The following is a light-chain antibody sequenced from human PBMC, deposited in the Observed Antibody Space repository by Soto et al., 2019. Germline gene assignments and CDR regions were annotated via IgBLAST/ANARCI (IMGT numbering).Light chain of an antibody. Sequence: QSVLTQPPSVSGAPGQRVTISCTGSRSNLGAGYDVHWYQQLPGTAPKIIIYSNNQRPSGVPDRFSGSKSGTSASLAISGLQSEDEADYYCAAWDDSLNGYVFGTGTKVTVL. CDR1: RSNLGAGYD. CDR2: SNN. J-gene: IGLJ1*01. CDR3: AAWDDSLNGYV. V-gene: IGLV1-40*01.